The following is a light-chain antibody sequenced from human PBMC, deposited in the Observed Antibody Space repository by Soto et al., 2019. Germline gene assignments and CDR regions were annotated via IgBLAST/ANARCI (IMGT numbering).Light chain of an antibody. CDR1: QSVSSN. Sequence: EIVMTQSPATLSVSPGERATLSCRASQSVSSNLAWYQHIPGQAPSLLMYGASTRATSIPDRFSGSGSGTEFTLTLSSLQSEDFAVYYCQQHNNWPPWTFGRRTKVEIK. CDR3: QQHNNWPPWT. J-gene: IGKJ1*01. CDR2: GAS. V-gene: IGKV3-15*01.